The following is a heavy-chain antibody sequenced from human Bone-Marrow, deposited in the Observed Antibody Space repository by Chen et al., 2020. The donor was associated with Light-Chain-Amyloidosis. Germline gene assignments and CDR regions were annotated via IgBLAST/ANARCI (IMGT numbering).Heavy chain of an antibody. CDR2: ISTYNGNT. CDR1: GYTFTVYG. Sequence: QVQLVQSGAEVKKPGASVKVSCKASGYTFTVYGISWVRQAPGQGLEWMGWISTYNGNTNYAQNLQGRVTMTTDTSTSTAYMELRSLRYDDTAVYYCARDPGYSSSWSPGSFWGQGTLVTVSS. D-gene: IGHD6-13*01. CDR3: ARDPGYSSSWSPGSF. J-gene: IGHJ4*02. V-gene: IGHV1-18*01.